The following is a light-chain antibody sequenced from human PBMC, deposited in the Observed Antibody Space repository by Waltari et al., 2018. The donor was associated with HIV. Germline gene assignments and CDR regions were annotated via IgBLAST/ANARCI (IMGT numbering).Light chain of an antibody. V-gene: IGKV1-39*01. J-gene: IGKJ5*01. CDR2: AAS. CDR3: QQSYTTPIT. CDR1: QSIISY. Sequence: DIQMTQSPSSLSASVGDRATITCRASQSIISYLNWYQQKPGKAPKLLIYAASTLQSGVPSRFSGSGSGTDFTLTISSLQPEDFATYYCQQSYTTPITFGQGTRLEIK.